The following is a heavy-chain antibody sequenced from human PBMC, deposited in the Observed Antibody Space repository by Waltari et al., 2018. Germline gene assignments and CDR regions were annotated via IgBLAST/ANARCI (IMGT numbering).Heavy chain of an antibody. CDR1: GGSISSGYW. J-gene: IGHJ4*02. D-gene: IGHD3-3*01. Sequence: QVHLQESGPGQVKPSGTLSLICAVSGGSISSGYWWSWVRQPPGKGMEWIGEIDHNGRTKYNPSLKSRVTMSVDKSKSQISRRMTSVTAADTAMYYCARGIYGVVVLDSWGQGAPVTVSS. V-gene: IGHV4-4*02. CDR3: ARGIYGVVVLDS. CDR2: IDHNGRT.